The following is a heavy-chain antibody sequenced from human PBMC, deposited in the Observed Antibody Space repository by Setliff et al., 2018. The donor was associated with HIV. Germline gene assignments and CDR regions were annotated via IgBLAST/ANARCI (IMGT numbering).Heavy chain of an antibody. CDR1: GFTFSSYW. Sequence: GGSLRLSCAGSGFTFSSYWMSWVRQAPGKGLEWAANIKQDGSEKYYVESVKGRFTISRDNANNSLYLQMDSLRPKDTAFYYCAKDGPHDRSGRYYSALDSWGQGTLVTVSS. CDR2: IKQDGSEK. V-gene: IGHV3-7*03. CDR3: AKDGPHDRSGRYYSALDS. D-gene: IGHD3-22*01. J-gene: IGHJ4*02.